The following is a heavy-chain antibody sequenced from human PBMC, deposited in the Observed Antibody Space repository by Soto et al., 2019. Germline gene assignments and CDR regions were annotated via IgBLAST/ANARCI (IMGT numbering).Heavy chain of an antibody. D-gene: IGHD3-22*01. V-gene: IGHV3-30*18. CDR3: ANYYDSSGNAHAFDI. CDR2: ISYDGSNK. J-gene: IGHJ3*02. CDR1: GFTFSSYG. Sequence: QVQLVESGGGVVQPGRSLRLSCAASGFTFSSYGMHWVRQAPGKGLEWVAVISYDGSNKYYADSVKGRFTISRDNSKNTLYLHMNSLRAEDTAVYYCANYYDSSGNAHAFDIWGQGTMVTVSS.